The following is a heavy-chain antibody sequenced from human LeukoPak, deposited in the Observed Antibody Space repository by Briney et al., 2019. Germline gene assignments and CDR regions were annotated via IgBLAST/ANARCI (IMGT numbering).Heavy chain of an antibody. Sequence: GWSLRPSCAASGFTFSSYAMSSFRQAPRKELEWVSAISGSGGSTYYADSVKGRFTISRDNSKNTLYLQMNSLRAEDTAVYYCAKEIRLGELSLDYWGQGTLVTVSS. J-gene: IGHJ4*02. D-gene: IGHD3-16*02. CDR3: AKEIRLGELSLDY. CDR1: GFTFSSYA. CDR2: ISGSGGST. V-gene: IGHV3-23*01.